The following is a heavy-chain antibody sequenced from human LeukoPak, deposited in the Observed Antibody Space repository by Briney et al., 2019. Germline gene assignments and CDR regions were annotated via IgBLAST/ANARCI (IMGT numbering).Heavy chain of an antibody. V-gene: IGHV3-7*04. CDR2: IKQDGSEK. CDR1: GFTLSSYW. CDR3: AKERAYPMLTHDS. Sequence: SGGSLRLSCAASGFTLSSYWMNWVRQAPGKVLEWVANIKQDGSEKFYVDSVKGRFTISRDNAKNSLYLQMNSLRAEDTAVYYCAKERAYPMLTHDSWGQGTLVTVSS. J-gene: IGHJ5*01. D-gene: IGHD2-8*01.